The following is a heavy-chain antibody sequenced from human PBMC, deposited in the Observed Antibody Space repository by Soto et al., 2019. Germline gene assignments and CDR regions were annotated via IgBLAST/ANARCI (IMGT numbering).Heavy chain of an antibody. V-gene: IGHV1-18*01. Sequence: GASVKVSCKASGYTFTSYGISWVRQAPGQGLEWMGRISAYNGNTNYAQKLQGRVTMTTDTSTSTAYMELRSLRSDDTAVYYCARLSRISGYYYDSSGSADYWGQGTLVTVSS. J-gene: IGHJ4*02. CDR1: GYTFTSYG. CDR2: ISAYNGNT. CDR3: ARLSRISGYYYDSSGSADY. D-gene: IGHD3-22*01.